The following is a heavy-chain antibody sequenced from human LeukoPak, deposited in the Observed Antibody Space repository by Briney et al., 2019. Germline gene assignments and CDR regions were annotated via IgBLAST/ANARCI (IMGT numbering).Heavy chain of an antibody. CDR1: GGSISSY. CDR3: ARLNWNDVLDYYHMDV. V-gene: IGHV4-59*08. Sequence: SETLSLTCTVSGGSISSYWSWIRQPPGKGLECIGYIFYTGITNYNPSLKSRVTISIDTSKNQFSLKLSSVTAADTAVYYCARLNWNDVLDYYHMDVWGKGTTVTVSS. CDR2: IFYTGIT. D-gene: IGHD1-1*01. J-gene: IGHJ6*03.